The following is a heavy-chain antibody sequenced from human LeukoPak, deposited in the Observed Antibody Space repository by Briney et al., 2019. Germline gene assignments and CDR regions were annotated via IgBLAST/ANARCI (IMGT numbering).Heavy chain of an antibody. CDR1: GFTFSSYG. Sequence: AGGSLRLSCAASGFTFSSYGMHWVRQAPGKGLEWVAVISYDGSNKYYADSVKGRFTISRDNSKNTLYLQMNSLRAEDTAVYYCAKDEDYGDYLGKNYFDYWGQGTLVTVSS. CDR3: AKDEDYGDYLGKNYFDY. J-gene: IGHJ4*02. V-gene: IGHV3-30*18. CDR2: ISYDGSNK. D-gene: IGHD4-17*01.